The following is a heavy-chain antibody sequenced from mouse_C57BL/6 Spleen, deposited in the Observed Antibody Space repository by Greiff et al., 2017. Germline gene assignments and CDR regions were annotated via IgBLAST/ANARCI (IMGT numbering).Heavy chain of an antibody. V-gene: IGHV3-6*01. CDR2: IRYDGSN. CDR1: GYSFTSCYY. J-gene: IGHJ3*01. D-gene: IGHD1-1*01. CDR3: ASTVVATPYAY. Sequence: EVQLVESGPGLVKPSPSLSLSCSVTGYSFTSCYYWYWIRQFPRNQLEGMGYIRYDGSNNYNPNLKTRISITRDTSKNQLFLKLNSVTTEDTATYYCASTVVATPYAYWGQGTLVTVAA.